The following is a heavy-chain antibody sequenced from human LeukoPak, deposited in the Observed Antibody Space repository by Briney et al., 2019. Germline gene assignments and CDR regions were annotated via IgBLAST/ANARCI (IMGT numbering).Heavy chain of an antibody. J-gene: IGHJ6*02. CDR3: ARGLRYFDWYRTYYYYGMDV. V-gene: IGHV3-53*01. Sequence: GGSLRLSCAASGFTVSSNYMSWVCQAPGKGLEWVSVIYSGGSTYYADSVKGRFTISRDNSKNTLYLQMNSLRAEDTAVYYCARGLRYFDWYRTYYYYGMDVWGQGTTVTVSS. CDR2: IYSGGST. CDR1: GFTVSSNY. D-gene: IGHD3-9*01.